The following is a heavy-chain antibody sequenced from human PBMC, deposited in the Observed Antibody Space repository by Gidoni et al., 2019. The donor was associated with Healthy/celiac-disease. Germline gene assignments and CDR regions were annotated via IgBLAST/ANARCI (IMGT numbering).Heavy chain of an antibody. CDR3: ARAVVPAAGTWIQLWSKRLEGYYFDY. D-gene: IGHD5-18*01. CDR1: GFTFSSYD. Sequence: EVQLVESGGGLVQPGGSLRLSCAASGFTFSSYDMHWVRQATGKGLEWVSAIGTAGDTYYPGSVKGRFTISRENAKNSLYLQMNSLRAGDTAVYYCARAVVPAAGTWIQLWSKRLEGYYFDYWGQGTLVTVSS. J-gene: IGHJ4*02. V-gene: IGHV3-13*01. CDR2: IGTAGDT.